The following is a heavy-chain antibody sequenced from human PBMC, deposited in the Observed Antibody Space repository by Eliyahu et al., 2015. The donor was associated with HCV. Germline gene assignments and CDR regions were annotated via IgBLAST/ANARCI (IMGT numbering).Heavy chain of an antibody. CDR3: ARGVAAAPVLGAFDI. V-gene: IGHV4-31*03. J-gene: IGHJ3*02. Sequence: QMQLQESGPGLVKPSQTLSLTCXVSGYSISNDDCYWSWVRQHPGKGLEWIGYIYYSGATYYDPSLKSRLAMSIDTSKNQFSLRLSSLTAADTAVYYCARGVAAAPVLGAFDIWGRGTVVTVSS. CDR1: GYSISNDDCY. D-gene: IGHD2-2*01. CDR2: IYYSGAT.